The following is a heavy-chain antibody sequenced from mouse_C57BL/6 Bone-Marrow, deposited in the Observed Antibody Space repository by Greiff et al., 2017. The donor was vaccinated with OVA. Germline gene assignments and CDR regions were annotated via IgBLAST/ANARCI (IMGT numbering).Heavy chain of an antibody. Sequence: EVNVVESGGGLVKPGGSLKLSCAASGFTFSSYAMSWVRQTPEKRLEWVATISDGGSYTYYPDNVKGRFTISRDNAKNNLYLQMSHLKSEDTAMYYCARRGSSEGYFDVWGTGTTVTVSS. CDR3: ARRGSSEGYFDV. CDR2: ISDGGSYT. D-gene: IGHD1-1*01. J-gene: IGHJ1*03. CDR1: GFTFSSYA. V-gene: IGHV5-4*03.